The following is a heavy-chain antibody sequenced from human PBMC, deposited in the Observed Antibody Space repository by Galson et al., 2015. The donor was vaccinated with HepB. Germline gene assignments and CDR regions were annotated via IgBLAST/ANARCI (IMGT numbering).Heavy chain of an antibody. CDR2: IIPIFGTA. V-gene: IGHV1-69*13. CDR3: ARSAEMATMVDY. Sequence: SVKVSCKASGGTFSSYAISWVRQAPGQGLEWMGGIIPIFGTANYAQKFQGRVTITADESTSTAYMELSSLRSEDTAVYYCARSAEMATMVDYWGQGTLVTVSS. J-gene: IGHJ4*02. CDR1: GGTFSSYA. D-gene: IGHD5-24*01.